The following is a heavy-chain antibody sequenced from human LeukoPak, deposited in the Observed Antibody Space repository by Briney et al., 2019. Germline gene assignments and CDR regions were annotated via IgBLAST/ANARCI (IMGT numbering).Heavy chain of an antibody. V-gene: IGHV3-53*01. CDR1: GFTVSNSY. J-gene: IGHJ4*02. Sequence: PGGSLRLSCAASGFTVSNSYMSWVRQAPGKGLEWVSVIYSGGTTYYADSVKGRFTISRENAKNSLYLQMNSLRAGDTAVYYCARGVQLWFGEAVFDYWGQGTLVTVSS. D-gene: IGHD5-18*01. CDR3: ARGVQLWFGEAVFDY. CDR2: IYSGGTT.